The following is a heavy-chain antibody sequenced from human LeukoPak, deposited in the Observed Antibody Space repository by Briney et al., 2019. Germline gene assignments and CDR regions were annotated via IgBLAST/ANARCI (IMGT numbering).Heavy chain of an antibody. CDR2: IGDDGTST. D-gene: IGHD3-10*01. J-gene: IGHJ5*02. CDR1: GFTFSRYW. CDR3: ARASRGNWFDP. Sequence: GGSLRLSCAASGFTFSRYWMHWVRQAPGKGLVWVSRIGDDGTSTAYADSVKGRFTISRDNAKNTVYLQMNSLRAEDTALYYCARASRGNWFDPWGQGTLVTVSS. V-gene: IGHV3-74*01.